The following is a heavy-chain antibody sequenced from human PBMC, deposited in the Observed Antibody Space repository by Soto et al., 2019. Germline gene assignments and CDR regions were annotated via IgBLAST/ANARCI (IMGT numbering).Heavy chain of an antibody. D-gene: IGHD3-3*01. V-gene: IGHV3-49*03. CDR2: IRSKAYGGTT. CDR3: TRDTYYDFWSGFLQNYYYYGMDV. J-gene: IGHJ6*02. Sequence: GGSLRLSCTASGFTFGDYAMSWFRQAPGKGLEWVGFIRSKAYGGTTEYAASVKGRFTISRDDSKSIAYLQMNSLKTEDTAVYYCTRDTYYDFWSGFLQNYYYYGMDVWGQGTTVTVSS. CDR1: GFTFGDYA.